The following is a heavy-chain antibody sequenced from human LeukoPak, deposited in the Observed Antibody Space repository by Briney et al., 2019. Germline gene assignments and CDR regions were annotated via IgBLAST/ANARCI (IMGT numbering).Heavy chain of an antibody. CDR2: LIVSGGST. CDR3: PKGAYDYIEMGYFDS. CDR1: GVGSINDA. Sequence: GGSLRLSCAASGVGSINDAMDGGRHAPGGGREWGSGLIVSGGSTDYAGSLKGRFTISRASSKNSVFRQMNSRRAENRAIYYCPKGAYDYIEMGYFDSWGQGSLVTVSS. V-gene: IGHV3-23*01. J-gene: IGHJ4*02. D-gene: IGHD5-12*01.